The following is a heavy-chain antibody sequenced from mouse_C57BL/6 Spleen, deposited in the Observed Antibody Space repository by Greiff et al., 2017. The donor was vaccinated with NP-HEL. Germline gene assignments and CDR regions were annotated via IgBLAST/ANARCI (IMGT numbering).Heavy chain of an antibody. Sequence: QVQLKESGAELVKPGASVKISCKASGYAFSSYWMNWVKQRPGKGLEWIGQIYPGDGDTNYNGKFKGKATLTADKSSSTAYMQLSSLTSEDSAVYFCARCYGSSSYAMDYWGQGTSVTVSS. CDR2: IYPGDGDT. CDR1: GYAFSSYW. CDR3: ARCYGSSSYAMDY. D-gene: IGHD1-1*01. J-gene: IGHJ4*01. V-gene: IGHV1-80*01.